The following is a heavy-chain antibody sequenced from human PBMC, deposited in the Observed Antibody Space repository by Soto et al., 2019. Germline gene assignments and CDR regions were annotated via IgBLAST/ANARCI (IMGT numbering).Heavy chain of an antibody. CDR2: IYYSGIT. CDR1: GGSISSSSYY. J-gene: IGHJ4*02. Sequence: PSETLSLTCTVSGGSISSSSYYWSWIRQPPGKGLEWIGYIYYSGITNYNPSLKSRVTISVDTSKNQFSLKLSSVTAADTAVYYCARHLRGSYLDYWGQGTLVTVSS. V-gene: IGHV4-61*05. D-gene: IGHD1-26*01. CDR3: ARHLRGSYLDY.